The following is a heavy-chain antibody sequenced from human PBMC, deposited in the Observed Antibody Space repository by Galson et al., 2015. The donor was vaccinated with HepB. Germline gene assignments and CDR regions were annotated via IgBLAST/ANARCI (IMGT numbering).Heavy chain of an antibody. CDR2: ISSSSSYI. CDR1: GFTFSSYS. CDR3: ARGIPFLGYCSSTSCYPSHYFDY. Sequence: SLRLSCAASGFTFSSYSMNWVRQAPGKGLEWVSSISSSSSYIYYADSVKGRFTISRDNAMNSLYLQMNSLRAEDTAVYYCARGIPFLGYCSSTSCYPSHYFDYWGQGTLVTVSS. V-gene: IGHV3-21*01. J-gene: IGHJ4*02. D-gene: IGHD2-2*01.